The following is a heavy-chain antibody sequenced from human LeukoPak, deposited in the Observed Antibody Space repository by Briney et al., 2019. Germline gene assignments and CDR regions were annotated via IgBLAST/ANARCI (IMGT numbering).Heavy chain of an antibody. J-gene: IGHJ4*02. Sequence: SVKVSCKASGGTFSSYAISWVRQAPGQGLEWMGRIIPILGIANYAQKFQGRVTITADKSTSTAYMELSSLRSEDTAVYYCARPYGGNSGGDYWGQGTLVTVSS. D-gene: IGHD4-17*01. CDR3: ARPYGGNSGGDY. V-gene: IGHV1-69*04. CDR2: IIPILGIA. CDR1: GGTFSSYA.